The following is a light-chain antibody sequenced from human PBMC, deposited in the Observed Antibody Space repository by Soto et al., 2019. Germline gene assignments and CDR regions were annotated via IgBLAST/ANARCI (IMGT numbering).Light chain of an antibody. CDR1: SSDVGDYNY. CDR3: SSYTSSSTLGV. J-gene: IGLJ2*01. V-gene: IGLV2-14*01. Sequence: QSALTQPASVSGSTGQSITISCTGTSSDVGDYNYVSWYQQHPGKAPKLIIYEVSNRPSGVSYRFSGSKSGNTASLTISGLQAEDEADYYCSSYTSSSTLGVFGRGTKLTVL. CDR2: EVS.